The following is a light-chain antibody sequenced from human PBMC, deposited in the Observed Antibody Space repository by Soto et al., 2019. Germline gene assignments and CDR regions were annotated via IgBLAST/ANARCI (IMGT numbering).Light chain of an antibody. Sequence: EIVLTQSPGTLSLSPGERATLSCRASQSVSSSYLAWYQQKPGQAPRLLIYGASSRATGIPDRFSGSGSGTDFTLTISRLEPEDFAAYSCQQYGSSAWTFGQGTKVEIK. J-gene: IGKJ1*01. CDR2: GAS. CDR3: QQYGSSAWT. V-gene: IGKV3-20*01. CDR1: QSVSSSY.